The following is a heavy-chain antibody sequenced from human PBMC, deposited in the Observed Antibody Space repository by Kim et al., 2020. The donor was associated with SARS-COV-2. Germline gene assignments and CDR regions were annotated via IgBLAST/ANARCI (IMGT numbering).Heavy chain of an antibody. Sequence: SETLSLTCAVYGGSFSGYYWSWIRQPPGKGLEWIGEINHSGSTNYNPSLKSRVTISVDTSKNQFSLKLSSVTAADTAVYYCARAGMVRGVTILSSFDPWGQGTLVTVSS. CDR2: INHSGST. J-gene: IGHJ5*02. CDR3: ARAGMVRGVTILSSFDP. CDR1: GGSFSGYY. V-gene: IGHV4-34*01. D-gene: IGHD3-10*01.